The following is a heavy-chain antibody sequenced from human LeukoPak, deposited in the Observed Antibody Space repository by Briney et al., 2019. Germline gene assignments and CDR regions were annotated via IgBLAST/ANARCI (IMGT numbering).Heavy chain of an antibody. Sequence: GGSLRLSCATSGVTFSTIYMSWVRQAPGKGLEWVSVIFDGGTTYYADSVKGRFTISRDTSTKTLNLQMDSPRAEDTAVYYCARADHYYDSSGFEIDPWGQGTLVTVSS. CDR2: IFDGGTT. CDR1: GVTFSTIY. V-gene: IGHV3-66*01. CDR3: ARADHYYDSSGFEIDP. D-gene: IGHD3-22*01. J-gene: IGHJ5*02.